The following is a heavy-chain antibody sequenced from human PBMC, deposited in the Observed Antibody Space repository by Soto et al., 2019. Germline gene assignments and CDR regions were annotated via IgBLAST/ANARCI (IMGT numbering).Heavy chain of an antibody. CDR2: IIPIFGTA. V-gene: IGHV1-69*06. Sequence: SVKVSCKASGGTFSSCAISWVRQAPGQGLEWMGGIIPIFGTANYAQKFQGRVTITADKSTSTAYMELSSLRSEDTAVYYCASXELELRSRYYYYYGMDVWGQGTTVTVSS. D-gene: IGHD1-7*01. CDR1: GGTFSSCA. J-gene: IGHJ6*02. CDR3: ASXELELRSRYYYYYGMDV.